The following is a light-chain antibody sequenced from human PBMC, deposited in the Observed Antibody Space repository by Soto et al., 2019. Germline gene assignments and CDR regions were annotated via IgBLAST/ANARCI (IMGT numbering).Light chain of an antibody. V-gene: IGLV2-8*01. CDR2: EVT. CDR1: SSDVGGYNF. CDR3: SSYAGSNNYV. J-gene: IGLJ1*01. Sequence: QPVLTQPPSASGSPGQSVTISCTGTSSDVGGYNFVSWYQHHPGTAPKLMIYEVTKRPSGVPDRFSGSKSGNTASLTVSGLQAEDEADYYCSSYAGSNNYVFGTGTKLTVL.